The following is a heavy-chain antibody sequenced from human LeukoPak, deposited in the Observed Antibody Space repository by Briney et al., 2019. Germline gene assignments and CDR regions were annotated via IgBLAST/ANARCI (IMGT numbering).Heavy chain of an antibody. CDR1: GYTFTNYG. D-gene: IGHD3-22*01. Sequence: ASVKVSCKASGYTFTNYGINWVRQAPGQGLEWMGWISAYNGNTNYAQKLQGRVTMTTDTSTSTAYMELRSLRSDDTAVYYCARDSGYSPQIAFDIWGQGTMVTVSS. J-gene: IGHJ3*02. V-gene: IGHV1-18*01. CDR3: ARDSGYSPQIAFDI. CDR2: ISAYNGNT.